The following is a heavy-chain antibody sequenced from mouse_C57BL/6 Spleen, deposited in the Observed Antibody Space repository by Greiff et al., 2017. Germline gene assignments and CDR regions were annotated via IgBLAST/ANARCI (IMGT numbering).Heavy chain of an antibody. CDR1: GYAFSSSW. CDR2: IYPGDGDT. V-gene: IGHV1-82*01. Sequence: LVESGPELVKPGASVKISCKASGYAFSSSWMNWVKQRPGKGLEWIGRIYPGDGDTNYNGKFKGKATLTADKSSSTAYMQLSSLTSEDSAVYFCARRSYGYAMDYWGQGTSVTVSS. D-gene: IGHD1-1*01. CDR3: ARRSYGYAMDY. J-gene: IGHJ4*01.